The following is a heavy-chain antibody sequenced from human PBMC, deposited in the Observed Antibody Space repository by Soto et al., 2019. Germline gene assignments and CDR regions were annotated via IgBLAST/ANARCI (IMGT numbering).Heavy chain of an antibody. CDR2: ISAYNGNT. Sequence: DSVKVSCKASGYTFTSYGISWVRQAPGQGLEWMGWISAYNGNTNYAQKLQGRVTMTTDTSTSTAYMELRSLRSDDTAVYYCARGGTFLGTRTPFWGEEGFQDWFDPCGQRSLVIVSA. V-gene: IGHV1-18*01. CDR3: ARGGTFLGTRTPFWGEEGFQDWFDP. CDR1: GYTFTSYG. D-gene: IGHD3-3*01. J-gene: IGHJ5*02.